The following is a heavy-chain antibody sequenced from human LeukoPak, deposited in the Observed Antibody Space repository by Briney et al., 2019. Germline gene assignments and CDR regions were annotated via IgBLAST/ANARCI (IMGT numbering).Heavy chain of an antibody. D-gene: IGHD3-10*01. CDR2: IWYDGSIQ. Sequence: GGSLRLSCAASGFTFSSYGMHWVRQAPGKGLEWVAAIWYDGSIQYYADSVKGRFTISRDNSKNTLYLQMNSLRAEDTAVYYCIRGAGGFDKWGQGTLVTVSS. V-gene: IGHV3-33*01. CDR1: GFTFSSYG. J-gene: IGHJ4*02. CDR3: IRGAGGFDK.